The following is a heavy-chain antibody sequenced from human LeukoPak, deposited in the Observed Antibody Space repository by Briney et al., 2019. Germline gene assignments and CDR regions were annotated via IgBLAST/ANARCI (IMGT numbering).Heavy chain of an antibody. CDR1: GFTFNNYY. CDR3: ARPSNEGQWLVGQGVDY. V-gene: IGHV3-7*01. Sequence: GGSLRLSCAASGFTFNNYYMSWISQAPGKWLEWVANIKQDGSEKYYVDSVKGRFTISRDNAKNSLYLQMNSLRAEDTAVYYCARPSNEGQWLVGQGVDYWGQGTLVTVSS. CDR2: IKQDGSEK. J-gene: IGHJ4*02. D-gene: IGHD6-19*01.